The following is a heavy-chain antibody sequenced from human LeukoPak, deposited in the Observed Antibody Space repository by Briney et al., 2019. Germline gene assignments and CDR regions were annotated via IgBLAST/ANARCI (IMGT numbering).Heavy chain of an antibody. V-gene: IGHV4-59*01. J-gene: IGHJ4*02. Sequence: PSETLSLTCTVSGGSISSYYWSWIRQPPGKGLEWIGYIYYSGSTNYNPSLKSRVTISVDTSKNQFSLKLSSVTAADTAVYYCASLPYYYDSSGYGFPFDYWGQGTLVTVSS. D-gene: IGHD3-22*01. CDR1: GGSISSYY. CDR2: IYYSGST. CDR3: ASLPYYYDSSGYGFPFDY.